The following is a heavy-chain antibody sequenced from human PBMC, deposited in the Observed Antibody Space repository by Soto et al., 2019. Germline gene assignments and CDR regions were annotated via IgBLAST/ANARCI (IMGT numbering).Heavy chain of an antibody. CDR3: ARGRPRGALYYYYGMDV. CDR2: MNPNSGNT. CDR1: GYTFTSYD. J-gene: IGHJ6*02. Sequence: QVQLVQSGAEVKKPGASVKVSCKASGYTFTSYDINWVRQATGQGLEWMGWMNPNSGNTGCAQKFQGRVTMTRDTSISTAYMELSSLRSEDTAVYYCARGRPRGALYYYYGMDVWGQGTTVTVSS. V-gene: IGHV1-8*01. D-gene: IGHD1-26*01.